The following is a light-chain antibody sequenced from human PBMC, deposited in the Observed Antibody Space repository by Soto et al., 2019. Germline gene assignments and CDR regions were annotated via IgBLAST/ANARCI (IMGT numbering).Light chain of an antibody. CDR1: RSDVGAYNY. CDR2: EVT. CDR3: SSFTSRSTFV. V-gene: IGLV2-14*01. J-gene: IGLJ1*01. Sequence: QSVLTQPAAVSGSPGQSIAISCTGTRSDVGAYNYVSWYQQHPGKAPKLMISEVTNRPSGVSDRFSGSKSGNTASLTISGLPAEDEADYYCSSFTSRSTFVFGTGNKVTVL.